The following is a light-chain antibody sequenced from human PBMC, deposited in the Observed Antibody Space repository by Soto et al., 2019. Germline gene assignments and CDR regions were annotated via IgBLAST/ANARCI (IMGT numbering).Light chain of an antibody. CDR1: SGDVGGFNY. J-gene: IGLJ1*01. CDR3: SSFSSSPSLYV. V-gene: IGLV2-14*01. Sequence: QSALTQPASVSVSPGQSITISCTGTSGDVGGFNYVSWYQQHPGKAPKLMIYEVTRRPSGVSDRFSASKSGNTASLTISGLEAEDEADYYCSSFSSSPSLYVFGTGTQLTVL. CDR2: EVT.